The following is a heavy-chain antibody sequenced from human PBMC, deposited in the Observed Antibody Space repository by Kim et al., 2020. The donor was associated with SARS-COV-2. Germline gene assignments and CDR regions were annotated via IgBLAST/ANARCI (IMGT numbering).Heavy chain of an antibody. Sequence: SETLSLTCTVSGDSISSRWYYWAWIRQPPGKGLEWIGSVYYDGTPHYSLSLGSRVTISIDTSSNQFSLKLNSVVAADTSVFYCAALCTGYTFGSGYYFDNWGQGILVTVSS. J-gene: IGHJ4*02. CDR2: VYYDGTP. D-gene: IGHD5-18*01. CDR3: AALCTGYTFGSGYYFDN. V-gene: IGHV4-39*01. CDR1: GDSISSRWYY.